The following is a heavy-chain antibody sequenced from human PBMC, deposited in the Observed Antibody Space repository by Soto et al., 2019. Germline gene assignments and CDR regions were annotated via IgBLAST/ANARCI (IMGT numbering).Heavy chain of an antibody. D-gene: IGHD3-22*01. CDR1: GGSILDSTYY. CDR3: TRQASVYYCGWFAP. CDR2: VFYSGGT. Sequence: QLLLQESGPGLVEPSETLSLTCTVSGGSILDSTYYWAWIRQSPGKGLEWIGTVFYSGGTFYTPSLMSRVTMSVDTSNSQCSLTLSSVPAAVTAVYYCTRQASVYYCGWFAPWGQGTVVTVPS. V-gene: IGHV4-39*01. J-gene: IGHJ5*02.